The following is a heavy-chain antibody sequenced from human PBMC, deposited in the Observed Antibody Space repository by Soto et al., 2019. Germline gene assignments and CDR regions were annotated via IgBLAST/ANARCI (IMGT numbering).Heavy chain of an antibody. CDR1: GGSTSSYY. CDR3: ARYKSNYYYGMDV. V-gene: IGHV4-59*01. CDR2: IYYSGIT. J-gene: IGHJ6*02. Sequence: SETLSLTCTVSGGSTSSYYWSWIRQPPGKGLEWIGYIYYSGITNYNPSLKSRVTISVDTSKNQFSLKLSSVTAADTAVYYCARYKSNYYYGMDVWGQGTTVTVSS. D-gene: IGHD1-20*01.